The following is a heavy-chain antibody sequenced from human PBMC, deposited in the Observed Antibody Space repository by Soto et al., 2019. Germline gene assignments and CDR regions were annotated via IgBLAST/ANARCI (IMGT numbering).Heavy chain of an antibody. CDR3: ARDLTPIVVVPAAIYSYYYYGMDV. J-gene: IGHJ6*02. Sequence: EASVKVSCKASGGTFSSYAISWVRQAPGQGLEWMGGIIPIFGTANYAQKFQGRVTITADESTSTAYMELSSLRSEDTAVYYCARDLTPIVVVPAAIYSYYYYGMDVRGQGTTVTVSS. CDR2: IIPIFGTA. D-gene: IGHD2-2*01. CDR1: GGTFSSYA. V-gene: IGHV1-69*13.